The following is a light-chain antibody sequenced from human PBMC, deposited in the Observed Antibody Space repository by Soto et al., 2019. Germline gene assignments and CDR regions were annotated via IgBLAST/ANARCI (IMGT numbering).Light chain of an antibody. CDR2: GAF. J-gene: IGKJ1*01. CDR3: QQYSSSRT. V-gene: IGKV3-15*01. CDR1: QSVGSN. Sequence: EIVMTQYPVTLSVSPDERDTLSCRARQSVGSNLSWYQQKPGQAPSLLIYGAFTRATGIPVRFSGSGSETDFTLTITRLEPEDFAMYYCQQYSSSRTFGQGTKVDIK.